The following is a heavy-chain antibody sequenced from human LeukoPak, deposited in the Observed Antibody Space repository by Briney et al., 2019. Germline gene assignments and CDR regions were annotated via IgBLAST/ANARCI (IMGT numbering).Heavy chain of an antibody. J-gene: IGHJ6*02. CDR3: ARGPQPHYYYYYGMDV. V-gene: IGHV4-59*01. Sequence: SETLSLTCTVSGGSISSYYWSWIRQPPGKGLEWIGYIYYSGSTNYNPSLKSRVTISVDTSKNQFSLKLSSVTAADTAVYYCARGPQPHYYYYYGMDVWGQGTTVTVYS. CDR1: GGSISSYY. CDR2: IYYSGST.